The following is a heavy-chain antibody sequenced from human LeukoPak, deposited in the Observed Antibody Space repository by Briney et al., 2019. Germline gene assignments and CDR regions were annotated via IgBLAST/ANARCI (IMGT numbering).Heavy chain of an antibody. CDR1: GFTFSSYA. V-gene: IGHV3-23*01. Sequence: GVSLTLSCAAPGFTFSSYAMSWVRQAPGKGLEWVSGISGSCGTTYYADSVKGHFTISRDNFKNTLYVQMNSLRAEHTAVYYCAKFRAASYYYYGMDVWGQGTTVTVSS. D-gene: IGHD6-25*01. CDR3: AKFRAASYYYYGMDV. CDR2: ISGSCGTT. J-gene: IGHJ6*02.